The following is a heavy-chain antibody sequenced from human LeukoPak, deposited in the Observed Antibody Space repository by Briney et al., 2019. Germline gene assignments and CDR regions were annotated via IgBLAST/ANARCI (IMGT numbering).Heavy chain of an antibody. J-gene: IGHJ4*02. D-gene: IGHD3-22*01. V-gene: IGHV3-11*06. CDR2: ISRSTTDT. CDR1: EFTFSDYQ. CDR3: ARVMTIDYYDSSGYYY. Sequence: GGSLRLSCAASEFTFSDYQMSWIRQAPGKGLEWVSYISRSTTDTNYADSVKGRFTVSRDNAKNSLYLQMNSLRTEDTAVYYCARVMTIDYYDSSGYYYWGQGTLVTVSS.